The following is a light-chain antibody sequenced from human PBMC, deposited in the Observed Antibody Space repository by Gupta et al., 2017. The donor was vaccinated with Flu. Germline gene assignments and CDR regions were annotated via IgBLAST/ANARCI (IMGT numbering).Light chain of an antibody. CDR2: LGS. V-gene: IGKV2-28*01. CDR1: QSLLHSNGYNY. J-gene: IGKJ2*03. Sequence: DIVMTQSPLFLPVTPGEPASISCRSSQSLLHSNGYNYLDWYLQKPGQSPQLLIYLGSNRASGVPDRFSGSGSGTDFTLKISRVEAEDVGIYYCMQARQPPYSCGQGTKLEIK. CDR3: MQARQPPYS.